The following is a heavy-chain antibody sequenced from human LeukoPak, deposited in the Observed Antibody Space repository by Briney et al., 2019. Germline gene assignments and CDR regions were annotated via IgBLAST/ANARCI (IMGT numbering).Heavy chain of an antibody. V-gene: IGHV4-4*07. CDR1: GGSISSYY. D-gene: IGHD3-22*01. CDR2: IYTSGST. J-gene: IGHJ3*02. Sequence: PSETLSLTCTVSGGSISSYYWSWIRQPTGKGLVWIGRIYTSGSTNYNPSLKSRVTMSVDTSKNQFSLKLSSVTAADTAAYYCRGLYYYDSSGYYLGNDAFDIWGQGTMVTVSS. CDR3: RGLYYYDSSGYYLGNDAFDI.